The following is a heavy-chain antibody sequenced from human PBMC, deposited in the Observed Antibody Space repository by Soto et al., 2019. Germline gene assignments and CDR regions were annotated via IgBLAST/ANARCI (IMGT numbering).Heavy chain of an antibody. D-gene: IGHD2-21*01. V-gene: IGHV3-21*01. CDR2: ITTISAYI. Sequence: EVQLVESGGGLVKPGGSLRLSCAASGFTFNTYDMNWVRQAPGKGLEWVSSITTISAYIYYADSPKGRITISSDNANNPLCLQMNSLRAADTAVYYCVRSGTARLLRHSWFDTWGQGTLVTVSS. CDR1: GFTFNTYD. J-gene: IGHJ5*02. CDR3: VRSGTARLLRHSWFDT.